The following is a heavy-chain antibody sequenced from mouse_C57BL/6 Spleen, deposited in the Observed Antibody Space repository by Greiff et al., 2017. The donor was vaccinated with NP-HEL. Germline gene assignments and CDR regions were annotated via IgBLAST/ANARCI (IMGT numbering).Heavy chain of an antibody. V-gene: IGHV1-55*01. CDR1: GYTFTSYW. Sequence: VKLQESGAELVKPGASVKMSCKASGYTFTSYWITWVKQRPGQGLEWIGDIYPGSGSTNYNEKFKSKATLTVDTSSSTAYMQLSSLTSEDSAVYYCARYDYDWYFDVWGTGTTVTVSS. D-gene: IGHD2-4*01. CDR3: ARYDYDWYFDV. J-gene: IGHJ1*03. CDR2: IYPGSGST.